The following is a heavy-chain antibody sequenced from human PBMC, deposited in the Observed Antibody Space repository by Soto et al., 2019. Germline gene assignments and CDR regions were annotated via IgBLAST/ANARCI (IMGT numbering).Heavy chain of an antibody. D-gene: IGHD1-20*01. CDR2: IIPIFGTA. J-gene: IGHJ3*02. CDR1: GGTFSSYA. CDR3: ARAKSLGITGTTLDAFDI. V-gene: IGHV1-69*01. Sequence: QVQLVQSGAEVKKPGSSVKVSCKASGGTFSSYAISWVRQAPGQGLEWMGGIIPIFGTANYALKFQGRVTITADESTSTAYMELSSLRSEDTAVYYCARAKSLGITGTTLDAFDIWGQGTMVTVSS.